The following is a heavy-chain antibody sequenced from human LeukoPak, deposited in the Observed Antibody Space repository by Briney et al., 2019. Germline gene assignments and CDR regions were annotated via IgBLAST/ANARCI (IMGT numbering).Heavy chain of an antibody. D-gene: IGHD6-13*01. CDR3: ARDRESSSWFDY. CDR1: GFTFSSYS. CDR2: ISSSSSYI. J-gene: IGHJ4*02. Sequence: PGGSLRLSCAASGFTFSSYSMNWVRQAPGKGLEWVSSISSSSSYIYYADSVKGRSTISRDNAKNSLYLQMKSLRAEDTAVYYCARDRESSSWFDYWGQGTLVTVSS. V-gene: IGHV3-21*01.